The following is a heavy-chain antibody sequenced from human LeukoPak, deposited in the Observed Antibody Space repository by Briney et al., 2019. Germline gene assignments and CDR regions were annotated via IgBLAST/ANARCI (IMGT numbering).Heavy chain of an antibody. J-gene: IGHJ4*02. D-gene: IGHD1-14*01. Sequence: VASVKVSCTASGYTFTSYDINWVRQATGQGLEWMGWMDPNSGNTGYAQKFQGRVTMTRNTSISTAYMELMSLRSDDTAVYYCGRVKDEPPGYWGQGTLVTVSS. CDR3: GRVKDEPPGY. CDR1: GYTFTSYD. CDR2: MDPNSGNT. V-gene: IGHV1-8*01.